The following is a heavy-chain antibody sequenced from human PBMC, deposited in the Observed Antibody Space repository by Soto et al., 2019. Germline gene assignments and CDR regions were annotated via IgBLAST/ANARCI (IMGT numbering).Heavy chain of an antibody. Sequence: EVQVLESGGGLVQPGGSLRLSCAASGFTFSVYAMSWVRQAPGKGLEWVSAITASGSSTYYADSVKARFTISRDNFQNTLYLQMNSLRAEDTAVYYCAKVSSSGGLVIYCYAMDVWGQGTTVTVSS. CDR2: ITASGSST. CDR1: GFTFSVYA. V-gene: IGHV3-23*01. CDR3: AKVSSSGGLVIYCYAMDV. D-gene: IGHD6-6*01. J-gene: IGHJ6*02.